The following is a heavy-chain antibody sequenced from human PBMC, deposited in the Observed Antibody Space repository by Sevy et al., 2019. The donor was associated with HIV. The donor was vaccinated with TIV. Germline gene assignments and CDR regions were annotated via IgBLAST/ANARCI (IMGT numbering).Heavy chain of an antibody. Sequence: GGSLRLSCVASGFTFSTYGMHWVHQAPGKGLEWVAVIWYDGSNKEYVDSVKGRFTISRDNSKGTLYLQMNSLRAEDTAVYYCARENIAVAGIGYYFDHWGQGTLVTVSS. CDR2: IWYDGSNK. CDR3: ARENIAVAGIGYYFDH. CDR1: GFTFSTYG. V-gene: IGHV3-33*01. J-gene: IGHJ4*02. D-gene: IGHD6-19*01.